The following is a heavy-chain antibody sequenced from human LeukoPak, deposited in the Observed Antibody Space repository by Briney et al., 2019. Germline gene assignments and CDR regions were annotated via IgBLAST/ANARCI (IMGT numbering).Heavy chain of an antibody. J-gene: IGHJ6*03. CDR1: GGSFSGYY. D-gene: IGHD3-10*01. Sequence: SETLSLTCAVYGGSFSGYYWSWIRQPPGKGLEWIGEINHSGSTNYNPSLKSRVTISVDTSKNQFSLKLSSVTAADTAVYYCARVRVIGRAMVRENYYYYYMDVWGKGTTVTISS. V-gene: IGHV4-34*01. CDR2: INHSGST. CDR3: ARVRVIGRAMVRENYYYYYMDV.